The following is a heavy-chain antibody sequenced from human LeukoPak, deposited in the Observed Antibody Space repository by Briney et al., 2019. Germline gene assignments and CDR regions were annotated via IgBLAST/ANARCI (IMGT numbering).Heavy chain of an antibody. V-gene: IGHV3-9*01. CDR3: AKAGVVPAAIGY. D-gene: IGHD2-2*01. J-gene: IGHJ4*02. CDR2: INWNRRRI. CDR1: GFTFDDYA. Sequence: GWSLRLSCAASGFTFDDYAMLGVRQAPRKGLAGVSGINWNRRRIGYADSVKGRFTISRDNANNSLYLQMNSLRAEDTALYYCAKAGVVPAAIGYWGQGTLVTVSS.